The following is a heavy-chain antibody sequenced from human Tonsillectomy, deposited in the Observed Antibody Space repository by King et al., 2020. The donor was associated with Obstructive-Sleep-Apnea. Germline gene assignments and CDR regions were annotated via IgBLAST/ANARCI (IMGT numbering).Heavy chain of an antibody. CDR3: ARELPSMVRFDY. Sequence: QLVQSGGGLVQPGGSLRLSCAASGFTFSSYIMNWVRQAPGKGLEWCSYISSSSRTIYYADSVKGRFTISRDNAKNSLYLQMNSLRAEDTAVYYCARELPSMVRFDYWGQGTLVTVSS. CDR2: ISSSSRTI. J-gene: IGHJ4*02. CDR1: GFTFSSYI. D-gene: IGHD3-10*01. V-gene: IGHV3-48*04.